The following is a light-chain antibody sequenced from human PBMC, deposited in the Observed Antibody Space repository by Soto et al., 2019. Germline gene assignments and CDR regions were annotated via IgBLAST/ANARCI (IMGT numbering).Light chain of an antibody. CDR2: GAS. CDR1: QSVSSDY. J-gene: IGKJ1*01. V-gene: IGKV3-20*01. Sequence: EIVLTQSPDTLSLSPGERATLSCRASQSVSSDYLDWYQQKPGQAPRLLIYGASSRATGIPDRFSGSGSGTDFTLAISRLEPEDFAVYYCQQYGSSPWTFGQGTMVDI. CDR3: QQYGSSPWT.